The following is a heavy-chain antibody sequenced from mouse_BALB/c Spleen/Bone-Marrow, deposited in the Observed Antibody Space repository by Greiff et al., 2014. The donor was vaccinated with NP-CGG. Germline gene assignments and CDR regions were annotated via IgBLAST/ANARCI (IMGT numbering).Heavy chain of an antibody. Sequence: VQLKESGAELVKPGASVKLSRTASGFNIKDTYIHWVMQRPEQGLAWIGRIDPASGDTKFDPKFQGKATITADTSSNTAYLQVTSLTSEDTAVYYCARVNPWYFDVWGAGTTVTVSS. CDR2: IDPASGDT. V-gene: IGHV14-3*02. CDR3: ARVNPWYFDV. D-gene: IGHD2-2*01. CDR1: GFNIKDTY. J-gene: IGHJ1*01.